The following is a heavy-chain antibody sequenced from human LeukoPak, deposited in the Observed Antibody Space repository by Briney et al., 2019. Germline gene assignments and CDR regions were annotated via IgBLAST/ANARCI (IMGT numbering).Heavy chain of an antibody. D-gene: IGHD3-3*01. V-gene: IGHV3-23*01. CDR3: AKDHTIFGVAIGDY. CDR2: VSGSGGST. CDR1: GFTFYNYA. Sequence: GGSLRLSCAASGFTFYNYAMSWVRQAPGKGLEWVSAVSGSGGSTYYADSVKGRFTISRDNSKNTLYLQMNSLRAEDTAVYYCAKDHTIFGVAIGDYWGQGTLVTVSS. J-gene: IGHJ4*02.